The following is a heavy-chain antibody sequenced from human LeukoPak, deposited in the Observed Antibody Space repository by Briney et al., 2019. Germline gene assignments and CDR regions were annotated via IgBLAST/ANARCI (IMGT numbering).Heavy chain of an antibody. CDR2: IRYDGSTK. CDR3: ATQRGREYNWFDP. CDR1: GFTFSGYA. D-gene: IGHD3-10*01. V-gene: IGHV3-30*02. Sequence: GGSLRLXCAASGFTFSGYAMHWVRQAPVKGLEWVAFIRYDGSTKYYADSVKGRFTISRDNSKNMLYLQMNSLRAEDTAVYYCATQRGREYNWFDPWGQGTLVTVSS. J-gene: IGHJ5*02.